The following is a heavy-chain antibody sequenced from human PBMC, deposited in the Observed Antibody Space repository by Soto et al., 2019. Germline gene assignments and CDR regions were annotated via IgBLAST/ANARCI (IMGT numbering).Heavy chain of an antibody. CDR1: GGSFSGYY. CDR3: ARGHGRGRITGTGQSDY. D-gene: IGHD1-7*01. V-gene: IGHV4-34*01. J-gene: IGHJ4*02. CDR2: INHSGST. Sequence: SETLSLTCAVYGGSFSGYYWSWIRQPPGKGLEWIGEINHSGSTNYNPSLKSRVTISVDTSKNQFSLKLSSVTAADTAVYYCARGHGRGRITGTGQSDYWGQVTLATVSS.